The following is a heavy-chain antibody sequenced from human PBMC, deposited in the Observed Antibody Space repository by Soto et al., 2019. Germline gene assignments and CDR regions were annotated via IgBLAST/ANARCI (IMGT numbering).Heavy chain of an antibody. CDR2: IYYSGTT. J-gene: IGHJ4*02. D-gene: IGHD3-16*02. CDR1: GGSISSSSYY. Sequence: QVQLQESGPGLVKPSQTLSLTCTVSGGSISSSSYYWSWIRQHPGKGLEWIGYIYYSGTTYYNPSLKSRLIISVDTSENQFSLKLSSVTAADTAVYYCARCPLTFGGFIPHYFDYWGQGTLVTVSS. V-gene: IGHV4-31*03. CDR3: ARCPLTFGGFIPHYFDY.